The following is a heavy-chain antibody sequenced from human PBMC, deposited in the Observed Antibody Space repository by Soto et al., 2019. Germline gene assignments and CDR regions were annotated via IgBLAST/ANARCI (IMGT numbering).Heavy chain of an antibody. D-gene: IGHD3-3*01. J-gene: IGHJ4*02. Sequence: QVQLQQWGAGLLKPSETLSLTCAVYGGSFSGYYWSWIRQPPGKGLERIGEINHSGSTNYNPSLKSRVTISVDTSKNQFSLKLSSVTAADTAVYYCARGRNDFWSGYLNYFDYWGQGTLVTVSS. V-gene: IGHV4-34*01. CDR2: INHSGST. CDR3: ARGRNDFWSGYLNYFDY. CDR1: GGSFSGYY.